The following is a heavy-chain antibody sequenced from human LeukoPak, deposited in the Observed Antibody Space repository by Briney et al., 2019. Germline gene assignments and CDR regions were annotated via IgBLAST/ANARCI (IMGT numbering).Heavy chain of an antibody. J-gene: IGHJ4*02. CDR3: AKDKMAYSTSSWDY. CDR1: GFTFSNYD. CDR2: ILYDAFNT. V-gene: IGHV3-30*18. D-gene: IGHD6-6*01. Sequence: GGSLRLSCAASGFTFSNYDMNWVRQAPGKGLEWVAAILYDAFNTYYADSVKGRFTISRDNSKNTLYLQMNSLRAEDTAVYYCAKDKMAYSTSSWDYWGQGTLVTVSS.